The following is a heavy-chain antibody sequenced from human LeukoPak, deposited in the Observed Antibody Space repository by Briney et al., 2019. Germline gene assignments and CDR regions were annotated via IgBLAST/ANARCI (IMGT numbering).Heavy chain of an antibody. CDR2: IIPIFGTA. J-gene: IGHJ4*02. Sequence: ASAKVSCKASGGTFSSYAISWVRQAPGQGLEWMGGIIPIFGTANYAQKFQGRVTITADESTSTAYMELSSLRSEDTAVYYCAREVGQVGIAAAGTFDYWGQGTLVTVSS. CDR3: AREVGQVGIAAAGTFDY. CDR1: GGTFSSYA. D-gene: IGHD6-13*01. V-gene: IGHV1-69*01.